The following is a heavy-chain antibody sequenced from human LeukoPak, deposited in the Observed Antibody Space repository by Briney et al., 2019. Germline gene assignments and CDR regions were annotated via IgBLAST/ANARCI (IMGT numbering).Heavy chain of an antibody. J-gene: IGHJ4*02. V-gene: IGHV3-66*01. D-gene: IGHD6-13*01. CDR3: ATSIAAAGLPDY. Sequence: GGSLRLSCAASGFRFSSYAMSWVRQAPGKGLEWVSVIYSGGSTYYADSVKGRFTISRDNSKNTLYLQMNSLRAEDTAVYYCATSIAAAGLPDYWGQGTLVTVSS. CDR1: GFRFSSYA. CDR2: IYSGGST.